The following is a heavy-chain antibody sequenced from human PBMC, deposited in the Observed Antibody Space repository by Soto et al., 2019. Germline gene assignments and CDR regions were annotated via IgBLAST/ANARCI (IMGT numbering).Heavy chain of an antibody. V-gene: IGHV1-2*02. J-gene: IGHJ6*02. Sequence: ASVKVSCKASGYTFTGYYMHWVRQAPGQGLEWMGWINPNSGGTNYAQKFQGRVTMTRDTSISTAYMELSRLRSDDTAVYYCARIAVAGFMYYYGMDVWGQGTTVTVSS. CDR2: INPNSGGT. CDR3: ARIAVAGFMYYYGMDV. D-gene: IGHD6-19*01. CDR1: GYTFTGYY.